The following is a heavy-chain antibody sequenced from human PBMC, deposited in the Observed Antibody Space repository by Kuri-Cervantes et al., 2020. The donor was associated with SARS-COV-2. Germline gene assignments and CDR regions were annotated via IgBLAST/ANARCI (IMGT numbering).Heavy chain of an antibody. D-gene: IGHD3-3*01. CDR2: IYYSGST. J-gene: IGHJ6*03. CDR1: GGSISSGDYY. CDR3: ASRNDDFWSGPPYYYYYMDV. Sequence: SETLSLTCTVSGGSISSGDYYWSWIRQPPGKGLEWIGYIYYSGSTYYNPSLKSRVTISVDTSKNQFSLKLSSVTAADTAVYYCASRNDDFWSGPPYYYYYMDVWGKGTTVTVSS. V-gene: IGHV4-30-4*08.